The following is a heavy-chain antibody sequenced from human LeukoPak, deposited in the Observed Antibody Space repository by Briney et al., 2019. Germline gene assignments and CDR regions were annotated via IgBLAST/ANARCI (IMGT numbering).Heavy chain of an antibody. V-gene: IGHV4-30-4*01. CDR3: ARLDTAMDPYDY. Sequence: PSQTLSLTCSVSGGSITSGDYYWSWVRQPPGKGLEWIGYVSSSGTPSYNTSLESRLSISIDTSKNQFSLKLTSVNAADTAVYYCARLDTAMDPYDYWGQGTLVTVSS. CDR1: GGSITSGDYY. J-gene: IGHJ4*02. D-gene: IGHD5-18*01. CDR2: VSSSGTP.